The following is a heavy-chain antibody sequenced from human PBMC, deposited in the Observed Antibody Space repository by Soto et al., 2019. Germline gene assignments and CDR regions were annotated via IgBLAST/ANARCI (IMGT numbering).Heavy chain of an antibody. Sequence: PGGSLRLSCAASGFTFSSYAMSWVRQAPGKGLEWVSAISGSGGSTYYADSVKGRFTISRDNSKNTLYLQMNSLRAEDTAVYYCAKDYDILTGYQYSRGGYYGMDVWGQGTTVTVSS. CDR2: ISGSGGST. J-gene: IGHJ6*02. CDR3: AKDYDILTGYQYSRGGYYGMDV. CDR1: GFTFSSYA. D-gene: IGHD3-9*01. V-gene: IGHV3-23*01.